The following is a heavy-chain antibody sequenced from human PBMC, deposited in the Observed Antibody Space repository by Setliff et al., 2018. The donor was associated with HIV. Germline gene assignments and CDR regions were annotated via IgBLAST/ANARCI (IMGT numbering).Heavy chain of an antibody. V-gene: IGHV1-3*01. CDR2: INAGNGNT. CDR3: ARDVDNAGTHPPDY. J-gene: IGHJ4*02. D-gene: IGHD1-20*01. CDR1: GYTFTSYA. Sequence: GASVKVSCKASGYTFTSYAMHWVRQAPGQRLEWMGWINAGNGNTKYSQKFQGRVTMTTDTSTSTAYMEMRSLRSDDTAVYFCARDVDNAGTHPPDYWGQGTLVTVSS.